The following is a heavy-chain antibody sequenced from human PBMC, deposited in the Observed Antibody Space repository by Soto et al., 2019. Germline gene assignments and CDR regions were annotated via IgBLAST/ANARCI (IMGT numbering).Heavy chain of an antibody. CDR2: ISAYNGNT. Sequence: QVQLVQSGAEVKKPGASVKVSCKASGYTFTSYGISWVRQAPGQGLEWMGWISAYNGNTNYAQKLQGRVTMTTDTSTSTAYMELRSLRSDDTAVYYCARNVDTARVTVFYYYYYMDVWGKGTTVTVSS. CDR3: ARNVDTARVTVFYYYYYMDV. D-gene: IGHD5-18*01. V-gene: IGHV1-18*01. J-gene: IGHJ6*03. CDR1: GYTFTSYG.